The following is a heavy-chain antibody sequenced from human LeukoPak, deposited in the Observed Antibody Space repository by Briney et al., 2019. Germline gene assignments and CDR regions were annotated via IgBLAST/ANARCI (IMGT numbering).Heavy chain of an antibody. Sequence: ASVKVSCKVSGYTLTELSMHWVRQAPGKGLEWMGGFDPEDGETIYAQKFQGRVTMTEDTSTDTAYMELSSLRSEDPAVYYCATDSARGGDFAFDIWGQGTMVTVSS. D-gene: IGHD2-21*02. CDR2: FDPEDGET. CDR1: GYTLTELS. V-gene: IGHV1-24*01. J-gene: IGHJ3*02. CDR3: ATDSARGGDFAFDI.